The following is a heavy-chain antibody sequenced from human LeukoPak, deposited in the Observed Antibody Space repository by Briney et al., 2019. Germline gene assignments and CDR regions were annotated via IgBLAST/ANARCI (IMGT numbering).Heavy chain of an antibody. V-gene: IGHV1-18*01. CDR2: ISGYNGNT. D-gene: IGHD2/OR15-2a*01. CDR3: ARDYCNNPTCHTREFDY. CDR1: GYTFTSYG. J-gene: IGHJ4*02. Sequence: GASAKVSCKASGYTFTSYGISWVRQAPGQGLEWMGWISGYNGNTIYAQKLQGRVSMTTDTSTSTAYMDLRSLRSDDTAVYNCARDYCNNPTCHTREFDYWGQGTLVTVSS.